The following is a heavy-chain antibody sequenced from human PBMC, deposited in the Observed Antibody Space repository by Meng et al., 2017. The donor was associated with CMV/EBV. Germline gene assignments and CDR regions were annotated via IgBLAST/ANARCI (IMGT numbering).Heavy chain of an antibody. CDR1: GGSVSSGSYY. Sequence: SETLSLTCTVSGGSVSSGSYYWSWIRQPPGKGLEWIGYIYYSGSTNYNPSLKSRVTISVDTSKNQFSLKLSSVTAADTAVYYCARGKRYSSSWYPSFDYWGQGTLVTVSS. J-gene: IGHJ4*02. CDR2: IYYSGST. D-gene: IGHD6-13*01. CDR3: ARGKRYSSSWYPSFDY. V-gene: IGHV4-61*01.